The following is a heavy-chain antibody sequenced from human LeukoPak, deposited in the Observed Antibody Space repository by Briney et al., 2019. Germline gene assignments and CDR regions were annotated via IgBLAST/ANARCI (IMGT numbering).Heavy chain of an antibody. Sequence: SETLSLTCTVSGYSINDHYWSWIRQPPGEGLEWNSYNYSSVSTNYTPSLKSRVTISIDTSKSQFSLKLTSVTAADTGVYYCARQRCSGGSCYRVDQLYYMDVWGKGTTVTVSS. CDR3: ARQRCSGGSCYRVDQLYYMDV. V-gene: IGHV4-4*09. CDR1: GYSINDHY. J-gene: IGHJ6*03. D-gene: IGHD2-15*01. CDR2: NYSSVST.